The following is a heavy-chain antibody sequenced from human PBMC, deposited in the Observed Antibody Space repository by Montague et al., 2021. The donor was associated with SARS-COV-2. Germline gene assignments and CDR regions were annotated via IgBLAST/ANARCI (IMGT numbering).Heavy chain of an antibody. V-gene: IGHV4-59*09. D-gene: IGHD4-23*01. Sequence: HRSRVTISLATSKNQFSLQLRSMTAADTAVYYCARGGGGFALDYWGQGTLVTVSS. J-gene: IGHJ4*02. CDR3: ARGGGGFALDY.